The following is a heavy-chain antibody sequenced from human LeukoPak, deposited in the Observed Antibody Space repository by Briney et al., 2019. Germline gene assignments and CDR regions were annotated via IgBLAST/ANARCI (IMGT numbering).Heavy chain of an antibody. D-gene: IGHD4-11*01. CDR1: GFTFSRYW. J-gene: IGHJ5*01. CDR3: AKEGAYTIITYDS. Sequence: GGSLRLSCAASGFTFSRYWMNWLGQAPGKGLEGVANIKRDGNEKNCVDSLRGRSSISRDNANNSLYMQMDSLRAEDTAVYYCAKEGAYTIITYDSWGQGALVTVSS. V-gene: IGHV3-7*01. CDR2: IKRDGNEK.